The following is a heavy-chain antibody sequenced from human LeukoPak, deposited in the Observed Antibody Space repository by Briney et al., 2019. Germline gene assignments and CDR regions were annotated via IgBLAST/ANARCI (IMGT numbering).Heavy chain of an antibody. CDR2: MNPNSGNT. Sequence: GASVKVSCKPSGYTFTSYDINWVRQATGQGLEWMGWMNPNSGNTGYAQKFQGRVTMTRDTSISTAYMELSSLRSEDTAVYYCARVLYYYDSSGYYYFDYWGQGTLVTVSS. CDR1: GYTFTSYD. V-gene: IGHV1-8*01. CDR3: ARVLYYYDSSGYYYFDY. J-gene: IGHJ4*02. D-gene: IGHD3-22*01.